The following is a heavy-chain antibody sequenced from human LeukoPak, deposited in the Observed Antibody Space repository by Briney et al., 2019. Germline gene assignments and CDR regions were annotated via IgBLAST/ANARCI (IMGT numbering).Heavy chain of an antibody. CDR3: ASGLDILTGYSKTNYYYYGMDV. CDR2: IIPIFGTA. D-gene: IGHD3-9*01. CDR1: GGTFSSYA. J-gene: IGHJ6*02. Sequence: ASVKVSCKASGGTFSSYAISWVRQAPGQGLEWMGGIIPIFGTANYAQKFQGRVTITADESTSTAYMELSSLRSEDTAVYYCASGLDILTGYSKTNYYYYGMDVWGQGTTVTVSS. V-gene: IGHV1-69*01.